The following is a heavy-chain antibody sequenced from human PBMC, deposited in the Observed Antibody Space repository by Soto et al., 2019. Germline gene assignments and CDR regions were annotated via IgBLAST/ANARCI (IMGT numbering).Heavy chain of an antibody. J-gene: IGHJ6*02. CDR1: GDTFKNCV. Sequence: QVQVVQSGVEVRRPESSVKVSCNASGDTFKNCVISWVRQAPGQGLEWMGGIIPLFGTTDFAQRFQGRLTITTDESTTTAYMELSRLRSEDTATYYCAAELGFGKLSVVWGQGTTVIVSS. D-gene: IGHD3-10*01. CDR3: AAELGFGKLSVV. V-gene: IGHV1-69*01. CDR2: IIPLFGTT.